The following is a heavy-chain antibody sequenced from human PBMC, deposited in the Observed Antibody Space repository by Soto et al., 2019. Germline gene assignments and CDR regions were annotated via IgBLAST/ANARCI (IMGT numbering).Heavy chain of an antibody. D-gene: IGHD3-16*01. CDR3: AKDGGRVGFDY. CDR1: GFTFSSYG. V-gene: IGHV3-30*18. Sequence: GGSLRLSCAASGFTFSSYGRHWVRQAPGKGLEWVAVISYDGSNKYYADSVKGRFTISRDNSKNTLYLQMNSLRAEDTAVYYCAKDGGRVGFDYWGQGTMVTVSS. CDR2: ISYDGSNK. J-gene: IGHJ4*02.